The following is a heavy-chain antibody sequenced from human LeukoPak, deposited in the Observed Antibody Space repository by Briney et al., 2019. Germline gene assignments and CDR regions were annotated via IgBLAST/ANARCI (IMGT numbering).Heavy chain of an antibody. V-gene: IGHV4-4*07. CDR3: ARATAGTTLFEGIDY. J-gene: IGHJ4*02. Sequence: SETLSLTCTVSGGSISSYYWSWIRQPAGKGLEWIGSIYHSGSTYYNPSLKSRVTISVDTSKNRFSLKLSSVTAADTAVYYCARATAGTTLFEGIDYWGQGTLVTVSS. CDR1: GGSISSYY. D-gene: IGHD1-1*01. CDR2: IYHSGST.